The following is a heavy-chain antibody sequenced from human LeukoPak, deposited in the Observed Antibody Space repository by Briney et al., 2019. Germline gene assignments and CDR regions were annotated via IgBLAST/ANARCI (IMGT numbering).Heavy chain of an antibody. CDR1: GGSISSSSYY. CDR3: ASSVDTANLDY. Sequence: SETLSLTCTVSGGSISSSSYYWGWIRQPPGKGLEWIGSIYYSGSTYYNPSLKSRVTISVDTSKNQFSLKLSSVTAADTAVYYCASSVDTANLDYWGQGTLVTVSS. CDR2: IYYSGST. J-gene: IGHJ4*02. V-gene: IGHV4-39*07. D-gene: IGHD5-18*01.